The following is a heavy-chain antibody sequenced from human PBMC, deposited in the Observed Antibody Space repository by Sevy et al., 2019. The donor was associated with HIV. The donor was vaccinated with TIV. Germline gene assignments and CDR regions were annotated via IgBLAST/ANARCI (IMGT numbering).Heavy chain of an antibody. Sequence: GGSLRLSCVASGFTFSSYAMSWVRQGTGKGLEWVSGTSGNGGSTYYADSMKGRFTISRDNSKNTLYLQMNSLRAEDTAVYYCAKDRVWELGDAFDIWGQGTMVTVSS. CDR3: AKDRVWELGDAFDI. CDR2: TSGNGGST. V-gene: IGHV3-23*01. CDR1: GFTFSSYA. J-gene: IGHJ3*02. D-gene: IGHD1-26*01.